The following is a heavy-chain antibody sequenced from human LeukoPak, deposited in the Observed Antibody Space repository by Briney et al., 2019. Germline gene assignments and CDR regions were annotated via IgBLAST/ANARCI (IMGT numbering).Heavy chain of an antibody. CDR1: GGSISSYY. V-gene: IGHV4-4*07. CDR2: LYTSGST. CDR3: ARGGSSGYYYG. J-gene: IGHJ4*02. Sequence: SETLSLTCTVPGGSISSYYWSWIRQPAGKGLEWIGRLYTSGSTNYNPSLKSRVTMSVDTSKNQFSLKLPSMTAADTAVYYCARGGSSGYYYGWGQGTLVTVSS. D-gene: IGHD3-22*01.